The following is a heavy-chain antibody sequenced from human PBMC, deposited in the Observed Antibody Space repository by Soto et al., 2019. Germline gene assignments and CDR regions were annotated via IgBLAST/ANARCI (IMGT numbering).Heavy chain of an antibody. J-gene: IGHJ4*02. Sequence: QVQLVESGGGVVQAGTSLRLSCAASGFTFSTSGMHWVRQAPGKGLEWVAVLWYDGGERYYADSVKGRFTISRDNSKNTLYLEMNSLRTEDTAVYYCAREGSGYGGYAYWGQGTLVTVSS. CDR1: GFTFSTSG. D-gene: IGHD4-17*01. V-gene: IGHV3-33*01. CDR2: LWYDGGER. CDR3: AREGSGYGGYAY.